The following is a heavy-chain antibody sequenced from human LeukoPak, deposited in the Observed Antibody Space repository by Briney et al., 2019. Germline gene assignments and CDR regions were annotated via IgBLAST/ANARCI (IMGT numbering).Heavy chain of an antibody. Sequence: GGSLRLSCAASGFTFNDYAMHWVRQPPGKGLEWVSLISGDGGSTYYADSVKGRSTISRDNSKNSLYLQMNSLRTEDTALYYCVGAATEYYYGMDVWGQGTTVTVSS. CDR1: GFTFNDYA. CDR2: ISGDGGST. CDR3: VGAATEYYYGMDV. V-gene: IGHV3-43*02. J-gene: IGHJ6*02. D-gene: IGHD2-15*01.